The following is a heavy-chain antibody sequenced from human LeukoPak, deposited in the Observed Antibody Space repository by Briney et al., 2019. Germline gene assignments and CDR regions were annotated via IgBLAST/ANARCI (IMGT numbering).Heavy chain of an antibody. Sequence: GGSLRLSCAASGFTFSSYSMNWVRQAPGKGLEWVSYISSSSSTIYYADSVKGRFTISRDNAKNSLYLQMNSLRAEDTAVYYCARVDPGSTSQPKGAFDIWGQGTMVTVSS. D-gene: IGHD2-2*01. CDR2: ISSSSSTI. CDR3: ARVDPGSTSQPKGAFDI. V-gene: IGHV3-48*01. CDR1: GFTFSSYS. J-gene: IGHJ3*02.